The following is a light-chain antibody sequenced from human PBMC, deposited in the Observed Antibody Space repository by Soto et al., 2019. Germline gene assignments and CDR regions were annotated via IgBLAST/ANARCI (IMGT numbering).Light chain of an antibody. J-gene: IGLJ3*02. CDR1: SGHSSYI. V-gene: IGLV4-60*02. CDR3: ETWDSNTHV. Sequence: QPVQTQSSSASASLGSSVKLTCTLSSGHSSYIIAWHQQQPGKAPRYLMKLEGSGSYNKGSGVPDRFSGSSSGADRYLTISNLQFEDEADYYCETWDSNTHVFGGGTKLTVL. CDR2: LEGSGSY.